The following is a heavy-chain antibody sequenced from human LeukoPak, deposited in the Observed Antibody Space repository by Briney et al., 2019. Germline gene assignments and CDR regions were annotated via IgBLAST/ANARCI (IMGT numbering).Heavy chain of an antibody. CDR2: INWNSVNI. D-gene: IGHD4-17*01. J-gene: IGHJ4*01. CDR3: AKNIFPDGDSHFDY. V-gene: IGHV3-9*01. Sequence: PGGSLRLSCAASGFAFDDYGMHWVRQAPGKGLEWVSGINWNSVNIHYADSVKGRFTISRDNAKKSLYLQMNSLRPEDTALYFCAKNIFPDGDSHFDYWGHGTLVTVSS. CDR1: GFAFDDYG.